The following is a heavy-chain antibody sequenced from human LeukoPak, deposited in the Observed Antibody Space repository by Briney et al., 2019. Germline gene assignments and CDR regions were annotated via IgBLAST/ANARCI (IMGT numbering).Heavy chain of an antibody. Sequence: CLRLSCEAYGFTFSNYAMSWVRQAPGKGLEWVSTISGSGDRTFYADSLKGRFTILRDNSKNTLYMQMHSLRPEDTAVYYCAKALEDSGFEYWGQGTLFIVSS. D-gene: IGHD2-15*01. CDR1: GFTFSNYA. CDR2: ISGSGDRT. CDR3: AKALEDSGFEY. V-gene: IGHV3-23*01. J-gene: IGHJ4*02.